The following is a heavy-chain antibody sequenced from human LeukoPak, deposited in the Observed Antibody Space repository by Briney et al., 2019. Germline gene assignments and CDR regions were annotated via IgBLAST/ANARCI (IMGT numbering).Heavy chain of an antibody. CDR1: GGSITTSSYY. Sequence: TSSETLSLTCTVSGGSITTSSYYWGWIRQPPGKGLEWIGSIYYSGSTYYKPSLKSRVTISVDTSKNQFSLKLSSVTAADTAVYYCARSSSVWGSYRPFDYWGQGTLVTVSS. CDR2: IYYSGST. D-gene: IGHD3-16*02. V-gene: IGHV4-39*01. CDR3: ARSSSVWGSYRPFDY. J-gene: IGHJ4*02.